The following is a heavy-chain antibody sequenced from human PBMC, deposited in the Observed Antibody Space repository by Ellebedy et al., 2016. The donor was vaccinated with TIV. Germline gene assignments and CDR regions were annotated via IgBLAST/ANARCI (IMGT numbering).Heavy chain of an antibody. CDR1: GFTFSAYA. D-gene: IGHD4-17*01. J-gene: IGHJ3*02. CDR2: IRGSGGST. Sequence: PGGSLRLSCAASGFTFSAYAMSWVRQAPGKGLEWVSAIRGSGGSTHYADSVKGRFTISRDNSKNTLYLQMHSLRAEDTAVYYCAKMGGPTVTEVNDALDIWGQGTMVTVYS. V-gene: IGHV3-23*01. CDR3: AKMGGPTVTEVNDALDI.